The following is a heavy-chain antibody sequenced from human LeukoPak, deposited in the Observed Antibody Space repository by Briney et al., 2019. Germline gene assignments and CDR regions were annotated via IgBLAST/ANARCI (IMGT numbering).Heavy chain of an antibody. D-gene: IGHD2-15*01. CDR2: IKQDGSEK. Sequence: PGGSLRLSCAASGFTFSRYWMSWVRQAPGKGLEWVANIKQDGSEKYYVDSVKGRFTISRDNAKNSLYLQMNSLRAEDTAVYYCAREYCSGGSCYSYYYYYYMDVWGKGTTVTVSS. V-gene: IGHV3-7*01. CDR3: AREYCSGGSCYSYYYYYYMDV. J-gene: IGHJ6*03. CDR1: GFTFSRYW.